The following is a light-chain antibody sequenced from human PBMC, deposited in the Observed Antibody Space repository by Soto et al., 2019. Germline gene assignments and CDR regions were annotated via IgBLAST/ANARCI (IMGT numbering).Light chain of an antibody. CDR2: GAS. J-gene: IGKJ5*01. CDR3: QQYHNWPPIT. Sequence: EIVMTQSPATLSVSPGERATLSCRASQSVGSNLAWYQQRPGQAPRLLIYGASTRATGIPARFSGSGSGTEFTLTISSLQSEDFAIYYCQQYHNWPPITFGQGTRLRL. V-gene: IGKV3-15*01. CDR1: QSVGSN.